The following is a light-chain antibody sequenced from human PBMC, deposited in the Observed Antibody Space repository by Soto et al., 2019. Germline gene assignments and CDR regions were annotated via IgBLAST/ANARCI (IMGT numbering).Light chain of an antibody. J-gene: IGKJ2*01. CDR1: QSISTW. CDR2: KAS. CDR3: QHYNYWPYP. Sequence: SQTTQPTSTWAGSVGEGVIITGRASQSISTWMAWYQQEPGKAPKLLIHKASSLQSGVPSRFSGSGSGTDFTLTISSLQSEDFAVYYCQHYNYWPYPLGQGAK. V-gene: IGKV1-5*03.